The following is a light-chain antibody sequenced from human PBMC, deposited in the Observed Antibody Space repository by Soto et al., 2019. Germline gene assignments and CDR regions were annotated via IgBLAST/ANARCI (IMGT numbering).Light chain of an antibody. Sequence: DIQITHSPSSLSSSVVYIFTMTCLASQGISNYLAWFQQQPGKAPKSLIYAASTLQSGVPSRFSGSGSGTDFTLTISSLQPEDFATYFCQQYNTYPLTFGQGTKVDIK. J-gene: IGKJ1*01. V-gene: IGKV1-16*01. CDR2: AAS. CDR3: QQYNTYPLT. CDR1: QGISNY.